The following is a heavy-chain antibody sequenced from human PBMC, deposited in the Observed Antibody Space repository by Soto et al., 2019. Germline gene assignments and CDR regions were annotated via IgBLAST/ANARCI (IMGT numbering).Heavy chain of an antibody. CDR3: ARTAAAGKYYYGMDV. D-gene: IGHD6-13*01. J-gene: IGHJ6*02. CDR2: IYPGDSDT. V-gene: IGHV5-51*01. CDR1: GYRFTSYW. Sequence: GESRKISCKGSGYRFTSYWISWVRQMPGKGLELMGIIYPGDSDTRYSPSFQGQVTISADKSISTAYLQWSSLKASDTAMYYCARTAAAGKYYYGMDVWGQGTTVTVSS.